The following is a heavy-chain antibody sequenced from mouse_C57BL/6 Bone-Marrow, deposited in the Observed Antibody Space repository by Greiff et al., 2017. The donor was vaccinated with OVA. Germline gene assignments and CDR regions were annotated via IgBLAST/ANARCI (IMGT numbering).Heavy chain of an antibody. J-gene: IGHJ3*01. Sequence: QVQLQQPGAELVKPGASVKLSCKASGYTFTSYWMHWVKQRPGQGLEWIGMIHPNSGSTNYNEKFKSKATLTVDKSSSTAYMELSSLTNEDSAVYYCTRSTMATGGFAYWGQGTLVTVSA. V-gene: IGHV1-64*01. CDR2: IHPNSGST. CDR1: GYTFTSYW. D-gene: IGHD2-1*01. CDR3: TRSTMATGGFAY.